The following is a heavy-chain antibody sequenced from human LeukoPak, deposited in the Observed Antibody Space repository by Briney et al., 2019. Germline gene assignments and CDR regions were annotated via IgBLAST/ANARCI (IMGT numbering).Heavy chain of an antibody. CDR1: GFTFSSYG. J-gene: IGHJ5*02. D-gene: IGHD2-8*01. CDR3: ARQRGYCSSGVCRGWFDP. CDR2: IWYDGSNK. Sequence: PGGSLRLSCAASGFTFSSYGMHWVRQAPGKGLEWVAVIWYDGSNKYYADSVKGRFAISRDNAKNSLYLQMNSLRAEDTAVYYCARQRGYCSSGVCRGWFDPWGQGTLVTVSS. V-gene: IGHV3-33*03.